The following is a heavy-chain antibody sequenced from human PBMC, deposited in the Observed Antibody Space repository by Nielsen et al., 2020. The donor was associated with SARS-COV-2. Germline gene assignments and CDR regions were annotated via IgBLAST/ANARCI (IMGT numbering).Heavy chain of an antibody. J-gene: IGHJ4*02. CDR3: ARGALHCSGGSCYPKNFHYFDY. D-gene: IGHD2-15*01. V-gene: IGHV1-69*13. CDR2: IIPIFGTT. CDR1: GYTFTSYG. Sequence: SVKVSCKASGYTFTSYGISWVRQAPGQGLEWMGGIIPIFGTTNYAQKFQGRVKITADESTSTAYMELSSLRSEDTAVYYCARGALHCSGGSCYPKNFHYFDYWGQGTLVTVSS.